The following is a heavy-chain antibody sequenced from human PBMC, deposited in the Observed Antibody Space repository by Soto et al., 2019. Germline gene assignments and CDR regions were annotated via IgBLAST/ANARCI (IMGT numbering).Heavy chain of an antibody. CDR1: GGSISGYY. V-gene: IGHV4-59*08. CDR3: ARTKTGYAFDV. J-gene: IGHJ3*01. CDR2: FYYRGST. Sequence: SETLSLTCPVSGGSISGYYWTWIRQPPGKGLEWIGYFYYRGSTSYNPSLKSRVTISGDTSKNHFALKLSSVTAADTAVYYCARTKTGYAFDVWGQGTMVTVSS. D-gene: IGHD2-8*01.